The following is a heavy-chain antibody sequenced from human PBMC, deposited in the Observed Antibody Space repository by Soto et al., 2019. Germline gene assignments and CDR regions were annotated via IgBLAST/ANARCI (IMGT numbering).Heavy chain of an antibody. V-gene: IGHV1-69*13. J-gene: IGHJ4*02. Sequence: SVKVSCKASGGTFSSYAISWVRQAPGQGLEWMGGIIPIFGTANYAQKFQGRVTITADESTSTAYMELSSLRSEDTAVYYCASLGSSGYPYYFDYWGQGTLVTVSS. CDR1: GGTFSSYA. D-gene: IGHD3-22*01. CDR3: ASLGSSGYPYYFDY. CDR2: IIPIFGTA.